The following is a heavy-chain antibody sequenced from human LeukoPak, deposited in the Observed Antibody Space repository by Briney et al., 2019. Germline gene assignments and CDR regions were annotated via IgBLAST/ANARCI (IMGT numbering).Heavy chain of an antibody. CDR2: INHSGST. J-gene: IGHJ6*03. CDR3: ARENWNYQYYYYYYMDV. D-gene: IGHD1-7*01. CDR1: GGSFSGYY. V-gene: IGHV4-34*01. Sequence: PSETLSLTCAVYGGSFSGYYWSWIRRPPGKGLEWIGEINHSGSTNYNPSLKSRVTISVDTSKNQFSLKLSSVTAADTAVYYCARENWNYQYYYYYYMDVWGKGTTVTVSS.